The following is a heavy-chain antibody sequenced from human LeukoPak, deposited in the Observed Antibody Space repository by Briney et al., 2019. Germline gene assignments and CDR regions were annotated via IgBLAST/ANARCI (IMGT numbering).Heavy chain of an antibody. CDR3: AGGSSAKRPDFDY. CDR2: TNHSGST. Sequence: PSETLSLTCAVYGGSFSGYYWSWIRQPPGKGLEWIGETNHSGSTNYNPSLKSRVTISVDTSKNQFSLKLSSVTAADTAVYYCAGGSSAKRPDFDYWGQGTLVTVSS. CDR1: GGSFSGYY. V-gene: IGHV4-34*01. J-gene: IGHJ4*02. D-gene: IGHD6-25*01.